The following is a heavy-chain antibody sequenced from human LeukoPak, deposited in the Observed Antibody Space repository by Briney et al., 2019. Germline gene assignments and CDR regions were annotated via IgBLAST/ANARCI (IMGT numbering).Heavy chain of an antibody. CDR1: GGSISSGGYY. CDR2: IYYSGST. D-gene: IGHD4-23*01. CDR3: ARVSATRRVVTPNFDY. J-gene: IGHJ4*02. V-gene: IGHV4-31*03. Sequence: SETLSLTCTVSGGSISSGGYYWSWIRQHPGKGLEWIGYIYYSGSTYYSPSLKSRVTISVDTSKNQFSLKLNSVTAADTAVYYCARVSATRRVVTPNFDYWGQGTLVTVSS.